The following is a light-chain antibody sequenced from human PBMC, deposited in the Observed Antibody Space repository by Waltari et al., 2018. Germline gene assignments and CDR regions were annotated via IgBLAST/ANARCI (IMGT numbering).Light chain of an antibody. CDR2: KAS. CDR1: QNINNW. CDR3: QEYDHYPGT. Sequence: DIQMTQSPSTLSASVGDRITITCRASQNINNWLAWYQQKPGKAPKFLIYKASSLGDGVPSRFSVSISGTEFTLTISSLQPDDFATYYCQEYDHYPGTFGQGTKVEIK. J-gene: IGKJ1*01. V-gene: IGKV1-5*03.